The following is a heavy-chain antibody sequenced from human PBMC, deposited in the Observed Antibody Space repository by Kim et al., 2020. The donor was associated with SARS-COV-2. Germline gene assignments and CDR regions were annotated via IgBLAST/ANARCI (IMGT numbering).Heavy chain of an antibody. Sequence: GGSLRLSCAASGFTFSAYAMSWVRQVPGKTLECISVFNGDGGATYYADSVRGRFTLSRDNSKNTLYLQMNSLRVEDTALYYCAKLRYFDSTTYFENWGQGTLVTVSS. CDR1: GFTFSAYA. CDR2: FNGDGGAT. D-gene: IGHD3-9*01. V-gene: IGHV3-23*01. J-gene: IGHJ4*02. CDR3: AKLRYFDSTTYFEN.